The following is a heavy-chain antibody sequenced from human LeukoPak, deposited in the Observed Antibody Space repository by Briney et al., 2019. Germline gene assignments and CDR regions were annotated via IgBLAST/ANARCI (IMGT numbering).Heavy chain of an antibody. D-gene: IGHD2-15*01. CDR2: FSGSGGST. Sequence: GGSLKLSCAASGFTFSSYAMRWVRPAPGKGLEWVSTFSGSGGSTHYADSVKGRFTISRDNSKNTLYLQMNSLRAEDTAVYYCAKSGLIRFDYWGQGTLVTVSS. CDR1: GFTFSSYA. V-gene: IGHV3-23*01. CDR3: AKSGLIRFDY. J-gene: IGHJ4*02.